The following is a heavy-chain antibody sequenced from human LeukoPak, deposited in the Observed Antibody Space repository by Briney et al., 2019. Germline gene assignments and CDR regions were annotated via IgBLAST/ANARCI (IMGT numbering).Heavy chain of an antibody. CDR3: ASMDTAVNTPLDY. CDR1: GFTFSSYA. D-gene: IGHD5-18*01. CDR2: ISGSGGST. J-gene: IGHJ4*02. Sequence: GGSLRLSCAASGFTFSSYAMSWVRQAPGKGLEWVSAISGSGGSTYHADSVKGRFTISRDNSKNTLYLQMNSLRAEDTAVYYCASMDTAVNTPLDYWGQGTLVTVSS. V-gene: IGHV3-23*01.